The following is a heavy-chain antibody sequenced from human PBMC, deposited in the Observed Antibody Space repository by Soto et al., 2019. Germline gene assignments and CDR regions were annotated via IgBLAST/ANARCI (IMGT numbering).Heavy chain of an antibody. V-gene: IGHV3-48*01. J-gene: IGHJ4*02. Sequence: EVQLVESGGGLVQPGGSLRLSCAASGFTFSNYKMNWVRQAPGKGLEWVSYISSSSSTIYYADSVKGRFTTSRDNAKNSLYLQMDSLRAEDTALYYCAGDPEAGAYWGQGTLVTVSS. D-gene: IGHD3-10*01. CDR2: ISSSSSTI. CDR3: AGDPEAGAY. CDR1: GFTFSNYK.